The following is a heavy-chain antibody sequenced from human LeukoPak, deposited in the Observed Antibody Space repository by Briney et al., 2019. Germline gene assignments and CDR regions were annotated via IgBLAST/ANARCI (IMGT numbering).Heavy chain of an antibody. J-gene: IGHJ4*02. Sequence: ASVKVSCKASGYTFTSYDINWVRQATGQGLEWMGWMNPNSGNTGYAQKFQGRVTITRNTSMSTAYMELSSLRSEDTAVYYCAREGSYYDSSGYYYDKTGDFDYWGQGTLVTVSS. D-gene: IGHD3-22*01. CDR1: GYTFTSYD. CDR3: AREGSYYDSSGYYYDKTGDFDY. CDR2: MNPNSGNT. V-gene: IGHV1-8*03.